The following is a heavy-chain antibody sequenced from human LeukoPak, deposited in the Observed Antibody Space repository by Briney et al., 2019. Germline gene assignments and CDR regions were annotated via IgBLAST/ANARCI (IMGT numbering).Heavy chain of an antibody. V-gene: IGHV4-39*01. CDR3: ARQDSSDRGYYYYMDV. CDR2: IYYSGST. D-gene: IGHD6-19*01. J-gene: IGHJ6*03. Sequence: SSETLSLTCTVSGDSISSSSYYWGWIRQPPGKGLEWIGSIYYSGSTYYNPSLKSRVTISVDTSKNQFSLKLSSVTAADTAVYYCARQDSSDRGYYYYMDVWGKGTTVTVSS. CDR1: GDSISSSSYY.